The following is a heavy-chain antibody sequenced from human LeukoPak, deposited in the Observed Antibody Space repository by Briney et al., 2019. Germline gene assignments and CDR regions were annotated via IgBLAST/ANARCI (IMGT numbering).Heavy chain of an antibody. Sequence: SETLSLTCTVSGGSITSYCWTWIRQPPGKGLEWIGYIYHSGTTNYNPSLKSRVTISVDTSKNQFSLKLSSVTAADTAVYYCAQKAPFSPGYSQHWGQGTLVTVSS. D-gene: IGHD2/OR15-2a*01. V-gene: IGHV4-59*01. CDR2: IYHSGTT. J-gene: IGHJ1*01. CDR1: GGSITSYC. CDR3: AQKAPFSPGYSQH.